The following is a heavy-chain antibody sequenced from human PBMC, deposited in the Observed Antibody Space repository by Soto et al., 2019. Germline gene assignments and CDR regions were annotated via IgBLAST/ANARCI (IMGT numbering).Heavy chain of an antibody. CDR2: IKQDGSEK. CDR1: GFTFSSYW. J-gene: IGHJ6*02. D-gene: IGHD3-3*01. CDR3: ASVFYYEFWSGYYSDYGMGG. V-gene: IGHV3-7*03. Sequence: VGSLRLSCAASGFTFSSYWLSWVRQAPGKXLEWVANIKQDGSEKYYVDSVKGRLTISRDNAKNSLYLQMSSLSAEESTVYYCASVFYYEFWSGYYSDYGMGGWGQGSRVTVSS.